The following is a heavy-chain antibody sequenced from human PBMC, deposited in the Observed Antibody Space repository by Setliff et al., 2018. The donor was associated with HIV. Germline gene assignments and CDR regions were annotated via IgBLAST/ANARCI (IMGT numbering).Heavy chain of an antibody. V-gene: IGHV4-39*01. J-gene: IGHJ5*02. CDR3: AGYSSSSGWFDP. CDR1: GGSISSSLYY. Sequence: PSETLSLTCTVSGGSISSSLYYWGWIRQPTGKGLQWIGTIFYTGSTQYNPSLKSRVTISVDTSKNQFSLKLSSVTAADTAVYYCAGYSSSSGWFDPWGQGTLVTVSS. D-gene: IGHD6-6*01. CDR2: IFYTGST.